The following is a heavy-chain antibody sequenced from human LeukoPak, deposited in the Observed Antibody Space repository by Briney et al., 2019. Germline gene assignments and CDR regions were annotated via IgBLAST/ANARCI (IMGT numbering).Heavy chain of an antibody. Sequence: SETLSLTCTVSGGSISSSSYYWGWIRQPPGKGLEWIGSIYYSGSTYYNPSLKSRVTISVDTSKNQFSLKLSSVTAADTAVYYCARETRRSSSHDDYWGQGTLVTVSS. CDR3: ARETRRSSSHDDY. V-gene: IGHV4-39*07. D-gene: IGHD6-13*01. CDR2: IYYSGST. J-gene: IGHJ4*02. CDR1: GGSISSSSYY.